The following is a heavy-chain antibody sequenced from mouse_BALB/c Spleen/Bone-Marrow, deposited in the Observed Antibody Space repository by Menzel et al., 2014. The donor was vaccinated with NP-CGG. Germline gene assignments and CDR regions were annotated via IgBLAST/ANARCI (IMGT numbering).Heavy chain of an antibody. CDR3: ARRDYDYESYSIDY. D-gene: IGHD2-4*01. Sequence: QVQLQQSGAELVKPGASVKLSCKASGYTFTSYWIQWVKQRPGQGLGWIGEMFPRTGATYYNERFRGRATLTIDTSSSTAYMQPSTLNSQDTTFYFGARRDYDYESYSIDYWGQGTPVTVSS. CDR1: GYTFTSYW. V-gene: IGHV1S132*01. CDR2: MFPRTGAT. J-gene: IGHJ4*01.